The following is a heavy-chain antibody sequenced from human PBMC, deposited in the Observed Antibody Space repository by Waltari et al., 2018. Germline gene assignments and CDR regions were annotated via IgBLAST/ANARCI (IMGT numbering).Heavy chain of an antibody. D-gene: IGHD1-26*01. CDR2: IYYSGST. Sequence: QLQLQESGPGLVKPSETLSLTCTVSGGSISSSSYYWGWIRQPPGKGLEWIGSIYYSGSTYDNPYRKSGVTISVDTSKNQFSLKLSSVTAADTAVYYCARRWELLRRAFDIWGQGTMVTVSS. CDR1: GGSISSSSYY. J-gene: IGHJ3*02. V-gene: IGHV4-39*01. CDR3: ARRWELLRRAFDI.